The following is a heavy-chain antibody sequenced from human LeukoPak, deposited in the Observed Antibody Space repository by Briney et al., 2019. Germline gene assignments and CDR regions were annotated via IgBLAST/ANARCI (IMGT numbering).Heavy chain of an antibody. Sequence: GGSLRLSCAAPGFTFSDYYMSWIRQAPGKGLEWVSYISSSGSTIYYADSVKGRFTISRDNAKNSLYLQMNSLRAEDTAVYYCARVSGYYGSGSKTYYFDYWGQGTQVTVSS. CDR3: ARVSGYYGSGSKTYYFDY. V-gene: IGHV3-11*01. CDR2: ISSSGSTI. CDR1: GFTFSDYY. D-gene: IGHD3-10*01. J-gene: IGHJ4*02.